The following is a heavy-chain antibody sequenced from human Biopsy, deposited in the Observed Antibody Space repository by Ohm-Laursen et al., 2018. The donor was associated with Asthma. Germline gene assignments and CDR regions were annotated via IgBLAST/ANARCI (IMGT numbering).Heavy chain of an antibody. V-gene: IGHV4-39*01. CDR1: GGSMTPTSHY. D-gene: IGHD3-3*01. Sequence: TLSLTCAVSGGSMTPTSHYWDWIRQAPGKGLEWIGYIPYGGKTSYNPSLKNRVIISRDTSKNQFSLRLTSVTAADTAVYFCARRITIFGVVQKDHGMDAWGQGTTVIVSS. J-gene: IGHJ6*02. CDR3: ARRITIFGVVQKDHGMDA. CDR2: IPYGGKT.